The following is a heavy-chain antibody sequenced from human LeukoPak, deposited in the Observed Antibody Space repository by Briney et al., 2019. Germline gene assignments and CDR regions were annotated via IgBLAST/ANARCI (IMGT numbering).Heavy chain of an antibody. V-gene: IGHV1-46*01. CDR2: INPSGGST. J-gene: IGHJ6*02. D-gene: IGHD2-2*01. CDR3: ARGALGYCSSTSCWGKYYYYGMDV. Sequence: ASVKVSCKASGYTFTSYYMHWVRQAPGQGLEWMGIINPSGGSTSYAQKFQGRVTMTRDMSTSAVYMELSRLRSDDTAVYYCARGALGYCSSTSCWGKYYYYGMDVWGQGTTVTVSS. CDR1: GYTFTSYY.